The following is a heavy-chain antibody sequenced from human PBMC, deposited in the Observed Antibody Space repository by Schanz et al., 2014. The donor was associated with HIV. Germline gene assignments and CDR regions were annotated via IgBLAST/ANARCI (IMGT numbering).Heavy chain of an antibody. CDR1: GFSFSRYA. V-gene: IGHV3-23*01. CDR3: AKFGRLLGNFDD. D-gene: IGHD2-15*01. J-gene: IGHJ4*02. CDR2: ISESGGRT. Sequence: EVQLLDSGGGLVQPGGSLRVSCAASGFSFSRYAMNWVRQAPGKGLQWVSTISESGGRTYYADSVNGRFTISRDNSKNTLYLQMTTLRTEDTAVYYCAKFGRLLGNFDDWGQGTLVTVSS.